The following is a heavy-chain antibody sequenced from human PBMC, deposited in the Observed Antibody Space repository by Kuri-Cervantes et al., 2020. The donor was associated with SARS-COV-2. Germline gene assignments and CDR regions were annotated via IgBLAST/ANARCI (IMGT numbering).Heavy chain of an antibody. D-gene: IGHD3-3*01. J-gene: IGHJ6*03. CDR3: ARGDWLLHRGYYHTDV. CDR2: IHTGGST. Sequence: SETLSLTCTVSGGSNSIRSDYWSWIRQPAGKGLEWIGYIHTGGSTNYNPSLKSRVTISVDTSKNQFSLKLSSVTAADTAVYYCARGDWLLHRGYYHTDVWGKGTTVTVSS. CDR1: GGSNSIRSDY. V-gene: IGHV4-61*09.